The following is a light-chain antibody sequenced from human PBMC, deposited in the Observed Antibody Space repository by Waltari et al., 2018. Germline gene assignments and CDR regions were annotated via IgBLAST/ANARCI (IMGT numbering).Light chain of an antibody. CDR1: QSLLQINGYNS. Sequence: EIVMTQSPLSLTVTPGEPASISCRSSQSLLQINGYNSLDLYLRKPGQSPQLLIYLGSNPASGVPDRFSGSGSGTDFKRKISRVEAEDVGSYYCMKALEIPITFGQGTRLEIK. V-gene: IGKV2-28*01. CDR3: MKALEIPIT. J-gene: IGKJ5*01. CDR2: LGS.